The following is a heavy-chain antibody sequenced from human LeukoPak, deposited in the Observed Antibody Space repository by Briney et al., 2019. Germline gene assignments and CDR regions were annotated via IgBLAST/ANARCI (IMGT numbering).Heavy chain of an antibody. CDR3: ARGGDYRFDY. V-gene: IGHV4-30-2*01. D-gene: IGHD4-17*01. CDR1: GGSISSGGYS. CDR2: IYHSGST. J-gene: IGHJ4*02. Sequence: SETLSLTCAVSGGSISSGGYSWSWIRQPPGKGLEWIGYIYHSGSTYYNPSLKSRVTISVDRPKNQFSLKLSSVTAADTAVYYCARGGDYRFDYWGQGTLVTVSS.